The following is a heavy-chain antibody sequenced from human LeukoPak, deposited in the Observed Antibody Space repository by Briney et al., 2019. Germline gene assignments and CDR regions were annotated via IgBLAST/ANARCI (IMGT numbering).Heavy chain of an antibody. CDR2: IYHNGRT. V-gene: IGHV4-4*09. CDR1: DGSISTYY. Sequence: SETLSLTCTVSDGSISTYYWSWIRQPPGKGLEWLGYIYHNGRTNYNPSLKSRVTISVDTSKNQFALKLSSVTAADTAVYYCARSYCGSDCSSGGGIVDYWGQGTLVTVSS. D-gene: IGHD2-21*02. J-gene: IGHJ4*02. CDR3: ARSYCGSDCSSGGGIVDY.